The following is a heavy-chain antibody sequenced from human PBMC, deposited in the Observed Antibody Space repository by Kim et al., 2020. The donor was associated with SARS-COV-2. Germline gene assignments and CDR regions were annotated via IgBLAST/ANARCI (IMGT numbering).Heavy chain of an antibody. CDR2: INHSGST. Sequence: SETLSLTCAVYGGSFSGYYWSWIRQPPGKGLEWIGEINHSGSTNYNPSLKSRVTISVDTSKNQFSLKLSSVTAADTAVYYCARDRSAAGTAYYYYGMDVWGQGTTVAVSS. CDR1: GGSFSGYY. CDR3: ARDRSAAGTAYYYYGMDV. J-gene: IGHJ6*02. V-gene: IGHV4-34*01. D-gene: IGHD6-13*01.